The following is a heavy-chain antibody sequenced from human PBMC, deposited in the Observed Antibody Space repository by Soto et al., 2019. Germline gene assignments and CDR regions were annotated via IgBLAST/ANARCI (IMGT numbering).Heavy chain of an antibody. CDR2: IYYSGST. J-gene: IGHJ6*02. Sequence: SETLSLTCTVSGGSISSYYWSWIRQPPGKGLEWIGYIYYSGSTNYNPSLKSRVTISVDTPKNQFSLKLSSVTAADTAVYYCARDLTLPQGYGMDVWGRGTTVTVSS. CDR3: ARDLTLPQGYGMDV. D-gene: IGHD1-26*01. CDR1: GGSISSYY. V-gene: IGHV4-59*01.